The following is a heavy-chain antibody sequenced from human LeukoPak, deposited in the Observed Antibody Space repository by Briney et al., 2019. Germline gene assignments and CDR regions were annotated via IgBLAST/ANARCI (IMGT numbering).Heavy chain of an antibody. V-gene: IGHV3-21*01. CDR1: GFTFSSYS. Sequence: GGSLRLSCAASGFTFSSYSMNWVRLAPGKGLQWVSSISSSGNYILYAESVKGRFTISRDNAKNSLFLQMNSLRAEDTAVYYCARAWSRYCSSTSCYAGDYWGQGTLVTVSS. CDR2: ISSSGNYI. J-gene: IGHJ4*02. CDR3: ARAWSRYCSSTSCYAGDY. D-gene: IGHD2-2*01.